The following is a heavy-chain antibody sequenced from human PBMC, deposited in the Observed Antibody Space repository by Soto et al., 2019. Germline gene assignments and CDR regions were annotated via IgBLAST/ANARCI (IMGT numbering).Heavy chain of an antibody. D-gene: IGHD2-21*01. CDR1: GFTFSDHY. J-gene: IGHJ4*02. V-gene: IGHV3-11*06. CDR3: SRGGGGGLFDL. Sequence: QVQLVESGGGLVKPGGSLRLSCASSGFTFSDHYMSWIRRSPGKGLEFLSYISPRTTYKNYADSVKGRFTISRDNAKNSLYLKLNSLRAEDTDIYYCSRGGGGGLFDLWGQGTFVTVSS. CDR2: ISPRTTYK.